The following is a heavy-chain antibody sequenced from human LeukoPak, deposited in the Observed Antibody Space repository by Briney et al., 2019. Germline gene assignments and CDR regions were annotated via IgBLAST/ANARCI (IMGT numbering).Heavy chain of an antibody. V-gene: IGHV4-39*01. D-gene: IGHD2-2*02. CDR1: GGSISSSSYY. Sequence: PSETLSLTCTVSGGSISSSSYYWGWIRQPPGKGLEWIGNIYYSGSTYYNPSLKSRVTISVDTSKNQFSLKLSSVTAADTAGYSGERVGFEVVPAAIRDAVSAPGGQEPLVPFS. CDR2: IYYSGST. CDR3: ERVGFEVVPAAIRDAVSAP. J-gene: IGHJ5*02.